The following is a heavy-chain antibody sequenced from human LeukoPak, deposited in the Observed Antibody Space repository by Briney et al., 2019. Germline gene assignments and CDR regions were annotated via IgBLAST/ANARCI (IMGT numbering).Heavy chain of an antibody. D-gene: IGHD3-10*01. CDR2: ISSSSSYI. V-gene: IGHV3-21*01. J-gene: IGHJ4*02. CDR3: ARAGVLVRGSWDY. CDR1: GFTFSSYS. Sequence: GGSLRLSCAASGFTFSSYSMNWVRQAPGKGLEWVSSISSSSSYIYYADSVKGRFTISRDNAKNSLYLQMTSLRAEDTAVYYCARAGVLVRGSWDYWGQGTLVTVSS.